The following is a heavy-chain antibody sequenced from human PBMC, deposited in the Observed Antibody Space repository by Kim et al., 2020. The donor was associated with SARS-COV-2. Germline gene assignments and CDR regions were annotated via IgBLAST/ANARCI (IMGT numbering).Heavy chain of an antibody. CDR1: RFTFNSSA. D-gene: IGHD3-22*01. J-gene: IGHJ4*02. CDR2: IGYDGGNK. V-gene: IGHV3-30*14. CDR3: ARERTYHFGSIGYSDFDY. Sequence: GVSLRLSCAASRFTFNSSAMHWVRQAPGKGLEWVSVIGYDGGNKYYSDSVKGRFTISRDNYRNILYLEMDSLTSEDTAVYYCARERTYHFGSIGYSDFDYWGQGTPVIVSS.